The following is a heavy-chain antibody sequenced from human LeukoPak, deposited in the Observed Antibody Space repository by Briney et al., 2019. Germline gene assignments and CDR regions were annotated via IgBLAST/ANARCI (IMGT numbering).Heavy chain of an antibody. D-gene: IGHD2-2*01. J-gene: IGHJ2*01. V-gene: IGHV3-33*01. CDR2: IWSDGINK. CDR1: GFTFSNYG. CDR3: ARAPVGKVYCDL. Sequence: QPGGSLRLSCALSGFTFSNYGIHWVRQAPGKGLEWVAVIWSDGINKYYADSVKGRLTNSRDNSKNTLFLQMNSLRAEDTAAYYCARAPVGKVYCDLWGRGTLVAVSS.